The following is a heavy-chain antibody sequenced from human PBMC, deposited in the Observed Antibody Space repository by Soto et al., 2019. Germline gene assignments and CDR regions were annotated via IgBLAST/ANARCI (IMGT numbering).Heavy chain of an antibody. V-gene: IGHV4-30-2*01. CDR2: ISHGGNT. Sequence: QLQLQESGSGLVKPSQTLSLTCAVSGGSISSGGYSWNWIRQPPGEGLEWIGYISHGGNTYYNPSHKSRVTIPLDRSTNQFSLTLSSVTAADTAVYYCARGVYDSSGYYSTVTYWYFDLWGRGTLVTVSS. CDR3: ARGVYDSSGYYSTVTYWYFDL. CDR1: GGSISSGGYS. D-gene: IGHD3-22*01. J-gene: IGHJ2*01.